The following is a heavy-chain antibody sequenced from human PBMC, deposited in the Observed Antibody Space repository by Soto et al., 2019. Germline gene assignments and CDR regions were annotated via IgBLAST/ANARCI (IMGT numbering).Heavy chain of an antibody. D-gene: IGHD2-15*01. CDR1: GYTFTSCG. J-gene: IGHJ3*02. V-gene: IGHV1-18*01. CDR2: ISAYNGNT. CDR3: ARANIVVVVAATDDAFDI. Sequence: EASVKVSCKASGYTFTSCGISWVRQAPGQGLEWMGWISAYNGNTNYAQKLQGRVTMTTDTSTSTAYMELRSLRSDDTAVYYCARANIVVVVAATDDAFDIWGQGTMVTVSS.